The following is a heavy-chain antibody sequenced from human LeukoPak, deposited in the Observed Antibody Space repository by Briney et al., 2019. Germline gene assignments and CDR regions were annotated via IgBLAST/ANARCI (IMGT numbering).Heavy chain of an antibody. V-gene: IGHV3-23*01. CDR2: ISGSGGST. J-gene: IGHJ4*02. D-gene: IGHD6-13*01. Sequence: PGGSLRLSCAASGFTFSSYAMSWVRQAPGKGLEWVSAISGSGGSTYYADSVKGRFTISRDNSKNTLYLQMNSLRAEDTAVYYCAKDLSLVIAAPGTWFYWGQGTLVTVSS. CDR3: AKDLSLVIAAPGTWFY. CDR1: GFTFSSYA.